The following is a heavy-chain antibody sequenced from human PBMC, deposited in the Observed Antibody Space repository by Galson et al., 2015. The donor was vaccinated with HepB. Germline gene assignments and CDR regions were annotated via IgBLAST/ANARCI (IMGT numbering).Heavy chain of an antibody. CDR1: GFTFSSYG. CDR3: AKDHVLRFLEWLSIYYYYGMDV. Sequence: SLRLSCAASGFTFSSYGMHWVRQAPGKGLEWVAVISYDGSNKYYADSVKGRFTISRDNSKNTLYLQMNSLRAEDTAVYYCAKDHVLRFLEWLSIYYYYGMDVWGQGTLVTVSS. CDR2: ISYDGSNK. J-gene: IGHJ6*02. D-gene: IGHD3-3*01. V-gene: IGHV3-30*18.